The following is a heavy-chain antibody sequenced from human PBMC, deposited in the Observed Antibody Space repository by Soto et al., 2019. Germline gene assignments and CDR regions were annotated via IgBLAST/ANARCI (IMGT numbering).Heavy chain of an antibody. D-gene: IGHD6-19*01. J-gene: IGHJ4*02. CDR3: VRDVSTGWNFDS. Sequence: EVQLVESGGGLVQPGGSLRLSCEASGFTLSSYWMSWIRQAPGKGLEWVANTRQDGGQSYLVDSVQGRFTISRDNAKNSVHLQMNSLRAEDTAVYYCVRDVSTGWNFDSWGQGTLVTVSS. CDR2: TRQDGGQS. CDR1: GFTLSSYW. V-gene: IGHV3-7*01.